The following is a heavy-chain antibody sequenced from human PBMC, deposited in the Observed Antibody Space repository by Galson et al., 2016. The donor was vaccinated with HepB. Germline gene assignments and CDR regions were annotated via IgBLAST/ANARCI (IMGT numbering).Heavy chain of an antibody. Sequence: SLRLSCAASGFSFSHYAMHWVRQAPGKGLQWVAFISYDGGIQHHADPVKGRFTISRDNSKNTLYLQMNSLRVDETAMYHCVRDSGDYWGQGNLVTVSS. J-gene: IGHJ4*02. CDR3: VRDSGDY. V-gene: IGHV3-30*01. CDR2: ISYDGGIQ. CDR1: GFSFSHYA. D-gene: IGHD1-26*01.